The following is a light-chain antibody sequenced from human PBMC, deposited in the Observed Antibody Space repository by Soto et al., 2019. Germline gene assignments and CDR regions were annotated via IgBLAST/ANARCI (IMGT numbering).Light chain of an antibody. CDR3: QQYGDGPLT. CDR2: GVS. J-gene: IGKJ4*01. Sequence: EIVMTQSPFTLSVSPGERATLSCMASQSVRSTYLAWYQQKPGQAPRLLIFGVSNRAAGIPARFSGSGSGTEFTLTISSLQSEDFEVYYCQQYGDGPLTFGGGTKVDIK. V-gene: IGKV3-15*01. CDR1: QSVRSTY.